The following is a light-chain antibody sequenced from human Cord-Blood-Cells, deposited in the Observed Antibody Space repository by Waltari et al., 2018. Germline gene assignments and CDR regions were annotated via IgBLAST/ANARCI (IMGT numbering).Light chain of an antibody. CDR2: GAS. CDR1: QSVSSSY. Sequence: EIVLTQSPGTTSLSPGERATLSCRASQSVSSSYLAWYQQKPGQAPRLLIYGASSRATGIPDRFSGSGSGTDFTLTISRLEPEDFAVYYCQQYGSSPYTFGQGTKLEIK. J-gene: IGKJ2*01. V-gene: IGKV3-20*01. CDR3: QQYGSSPYT.